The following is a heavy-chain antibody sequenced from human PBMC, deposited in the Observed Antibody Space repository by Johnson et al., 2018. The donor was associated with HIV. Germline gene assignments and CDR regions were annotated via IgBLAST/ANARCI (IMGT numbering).Heavy chain of an antibody. J-gene: IGHJ3*02. Sequence: MLLVESGGGVVQPGRSLRLSCTASGFTVSSNYMSWVRQAPGKGLEWVSVIYSGGSTYYADSVKGRFTISRDNSKNTLYLQMNSLRAEDTAVYYCAKDRDYYGSGSPADAFDIWGQGTMVTVSS. V-gene: IGHV3-66*01. CDR2: IYSGGST. CDR3: AKDRDYYGSGSPADAFDI. CDR1: GFTVSSNY. D-gene: IGHD3-10*01.